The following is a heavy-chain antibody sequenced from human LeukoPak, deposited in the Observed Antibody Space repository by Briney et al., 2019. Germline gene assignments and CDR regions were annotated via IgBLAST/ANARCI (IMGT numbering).Heavy chain of an antibody. CDR2: IKEDGKET. V-gene: IGHV3-7*01. Sequence: PGGSLRLSCAASGFTFSSYWMTWVRQAPGKGLEWVANIKEDGKETYYVDSAKGRFTISRDNAQNSLYLQLNSLRVEDTAVYYCAKGGHVDYCGQGSLVTVTS. CDR1: GFTFSSYW. J-gene: IGHJ4*02. CDR3: AKGGHVDY.